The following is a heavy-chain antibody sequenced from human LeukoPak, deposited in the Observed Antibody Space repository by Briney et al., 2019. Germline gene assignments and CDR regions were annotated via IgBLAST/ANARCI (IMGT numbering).Heavy chain of an antibody. CDR2: IRYDGSNK. CDR1: GFTFSSYG. D-gene: IGHD3-3*01. CDR3: ASFARDFDY. J-gene: IGHJ4*02. Sequence: PGGSLRLSCAASGFTFSSYGMHWVRQAPGKGLEWVAFIRYDGSNKYYADSVKGRFTISRDNSKNTLYLQTNSLRAEDTAVYYCASFARDFDYWGQGTLVTVSS. V-gene: IGHV3-30*02.